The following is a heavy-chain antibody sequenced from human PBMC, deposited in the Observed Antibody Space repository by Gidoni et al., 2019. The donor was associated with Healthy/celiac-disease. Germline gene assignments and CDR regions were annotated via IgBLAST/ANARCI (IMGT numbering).Heavy chain of an antibody. V-gene: IGHV3-21*01. CDR2: ISSSSSDI. CDR1: GFTFSSYS. CDR3: ARDGHRYCSSTSCPQVDY. Sequence: EVQLVESGVGLVKPGGSLRLAGAASGFTFSSYSMNWVRQAPGKGLDWVSSISSSSSDIYYADSVKGRFTISRDNAKNSLYLQMNSLRAEDTAVYYCARDGHRYCSSTSCPQVDYWGQGTLVTVSS. J-gene: IGHJ4*02. D-gene: IGHD2-2*01.